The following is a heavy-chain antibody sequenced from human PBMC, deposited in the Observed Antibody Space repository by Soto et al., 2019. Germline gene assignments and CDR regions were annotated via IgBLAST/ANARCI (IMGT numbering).Heavy chain of an antibody. CDR1: GFSLSTSAVG. CDR2: IYWDDDK. D-gene: IGHD4-4*01. CDR3: AHSQVMTTVTYFPY. Sequence: QITLKESGPTLVKPTQTLTLTCTFSGFSLSTSAVGVGWIRQPPGKALEWLALIYWDDDKRYNPSLKSRLTIXKXTXXNQVVLTMTNMDPVDTATYYYAHSQVMTTVTYFPYWGQGTLVTVSS. J-gene: IGHJ4*02. V-gene: IGHV2-5*02.